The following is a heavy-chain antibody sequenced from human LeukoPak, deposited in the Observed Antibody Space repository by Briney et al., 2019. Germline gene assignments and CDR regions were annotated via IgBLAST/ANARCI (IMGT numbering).Heavy chain of an antibody. Sequence: PGGSLRLSCAASGFTVSSNYMSWVRQAPGKGLEGVSVIYSGGSTYYADSVKGRFTISRHNSKNTLYLQMNSLRAEDTAVYYCARVAVAGNFDYWGQGTLVTVSS. J-gene: IGHJ4*02. CDR3: ARVAVAGNFDY. CDR2: IYSGGST. CDR1: GFTVSSNY. V-gene: IGHV3-53*04. D-gene: IGHD6-19*01.